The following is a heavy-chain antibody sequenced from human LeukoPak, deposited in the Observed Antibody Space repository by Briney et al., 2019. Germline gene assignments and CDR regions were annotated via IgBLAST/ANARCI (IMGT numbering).Heavy chain of an antibody. Sequence: ASVKVSCKASGCTFTGYYMHWVRQAPGQGLEWMGWINPNSGGTNYAQKFQGWVTMTRDTSISTAYMELSRLRSDDTAVYYCARVSHYYYYGMDVWGQGTTVTVSS. J-gene: IGHJ6*02. CDR2: INPNSGGT. CDR3: ARVSHYYYYGMDV. CDR1: GCTFTGYY. V-gene: IGHV1-2*04.